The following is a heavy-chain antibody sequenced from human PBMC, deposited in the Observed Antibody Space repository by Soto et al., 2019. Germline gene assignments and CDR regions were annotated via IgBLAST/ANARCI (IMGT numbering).Heavy chain of an antibody. CDR1: GFTFSSYS. CDR3: ARGYYDILTGYPNWFDP. CDR2: ISSSSSTI. V-gene: IGHV3-48*01. J-gene: IGHJ5*02. Sequence: PVGSLRLSCAASGFTFSSYSMNWVRQAPGKGLEWVSYISSSSSTIYYADSVKGRFTISRDNAKNSLYLQMNSLRAEDTAVYYCARGYYDILTGYPNWFDPWGQGTLVTVSS. D-gene: IGHD3-9*01.